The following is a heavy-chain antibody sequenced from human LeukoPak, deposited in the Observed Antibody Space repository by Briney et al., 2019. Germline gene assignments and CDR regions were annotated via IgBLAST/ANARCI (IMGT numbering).Heavy chain of an antibody. CDR3: AREDGCSSTSCYEAFDI. D-gene: IGHD2-2*01. V-gene: IGHV1-46*01. CDR1: GYTLTRYY. CDR2: INPSGGST. Sequence: ASVKVSCKASGYTLTRYYMHWVRQAPGQGLEWMGIINPSGGSTSYAQKFQGRVTMTRDTSTSTVYMELSSLRSEDTAVYYCAREDGCSSTSCYEAFDIWGQGTMVTVSS. J-gene: IGHJ3*02.